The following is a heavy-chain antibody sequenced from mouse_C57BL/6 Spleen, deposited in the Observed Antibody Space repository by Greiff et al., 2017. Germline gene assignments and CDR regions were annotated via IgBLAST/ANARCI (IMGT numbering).Heavy chain of an antibody. CDR1: GYTFTSYW. CDR2: IYPSDSET. J-gene: IGHJ2*01. V-gene: IGHV1-61*01. D-gene: IGHD1-1*01. Sequence: QVQLQQPGAELARPGSSVKLSCKASGYTFTSYWMDWVKQRPGQGLEWIGNIYPSDSETHYNQKFKDKATLTVDKSSSTAYMQLSSLTSEDSVVYYCAREGYYYGLDYWGQGTTLTVSS. CDR3: AREGYYYGLDY.